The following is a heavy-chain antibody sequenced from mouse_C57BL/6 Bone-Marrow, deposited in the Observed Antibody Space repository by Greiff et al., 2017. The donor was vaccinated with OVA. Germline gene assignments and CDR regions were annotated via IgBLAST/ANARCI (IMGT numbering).Heavy chain of an antibody. CDR1: GISITTGNYR. CDR2: IYYSGTI. V-gene: IGHV3-5*01. Sequence: VQLQQSGPGLVKPSQTVFLTCTVTGISITTGNYRWSWIRQFPGNKLEWIGYIYYSGTITYNPSLTSRTTITRDTPKNQFFLEMNSLTAEDTATYYCARDSGTRGYFDYWGQGTTLTVSS. D-gene: IGHD4-1*01. CDR3: ARDSGTRGYFDY. J-gene: IGHJ2*01.